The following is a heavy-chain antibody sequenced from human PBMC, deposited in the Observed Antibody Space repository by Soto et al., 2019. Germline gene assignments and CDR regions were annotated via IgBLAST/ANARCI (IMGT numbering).Heavy chain of an antibody. CDR1: GYSFTSYW. D-gene: IGHD2-15*01. J-gene: IGHJ3*02. V-gene: IGHV5-51*01. CDR2: IYPGDSDT. CDR3: ARPDCSGGSCYADAFDI. Sequence: GAALKISCEGSGYSFTSYWIGWVRQMPVKGLEWMGIIYPGDSDTRYSPSFQGQVTISADKSISTAYLQWSSLKASDTAMYYCARPDCSGGSCYADAFDIRGPGTMVTVSS.